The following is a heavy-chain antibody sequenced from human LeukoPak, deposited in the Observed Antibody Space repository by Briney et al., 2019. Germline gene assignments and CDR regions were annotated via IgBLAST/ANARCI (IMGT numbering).Heavy chain of an antibody. CDR2: VSGSSGST. CDR3: AKGHSTSYFDY. J-gene: IGHJ4*02. Sequence: GGSLRLSCAASGFTFNNYAMSWVRQAPGKGLEWVSSVSGSSGSTSYADSVKGRFTISRDNSKNTVYLQMNSLRAEDTAIYYCAKGHSTSYFDYWGQGTLVTVSS. D-gene: IGHD1-1*01. CDR1: GFTFNNYA. V-gene: IGHV3-23*01.